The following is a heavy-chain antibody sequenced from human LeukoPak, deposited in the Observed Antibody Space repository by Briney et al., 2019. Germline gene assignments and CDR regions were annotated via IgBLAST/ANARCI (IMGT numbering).Heavy chain of an antibody. V-gene: IGHV1-46*01. CDR3: AREDLDDYGANWFDP. J-gene: IGHJ5*02. CDR1: GYTFTSYF. Sequence: ASVKVSCKASGYTFTSYFMHWVRQAPGQGLEWMGIINPSGGSTSYAQKFQGRATMTRDTSTSTVYMELSSLRSEDTAVYYCAREDLDDYGANWFDPWGQGTLVTVSS. CDR2: INPSGGST. D-gene: IGHD4-17*01.